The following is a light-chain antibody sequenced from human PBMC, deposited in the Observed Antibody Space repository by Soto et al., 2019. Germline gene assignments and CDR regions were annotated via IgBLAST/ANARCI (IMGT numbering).Light chain of an antibody. J-gene: IGLJ3*02. V-gene: IGLV7-43*01. CDR2: STS. CDR1: TGAVTSNFY. CDR3: LLFSGGIWV. Sequence: QAVVTQESSLTVSPGGTVTLTCVSSTGAVTSNFYPNWFQQTPGQAPRPLIFSTSSKHSWTPARFSGSLLGGKAALTVSGVQPEDEAEYYCLLFSGGIWVFGGGTKLTVL.